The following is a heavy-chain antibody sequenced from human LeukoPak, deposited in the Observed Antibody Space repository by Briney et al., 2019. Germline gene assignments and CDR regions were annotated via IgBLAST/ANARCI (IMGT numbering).Heavy chain of an antibody. CDR1: GFTFSGFA. Sequence: GGSLRLSCAASGFTFSGFAMSWVRRTPGKGLEWVAVISYDGSNKYYADSVKGRFTISRDNSKNTLYLQMNSLRAEDTAVYYCARERRITMIVVVDTFDYWGQGTLVTVSS. D-gene: IGHD3-22*01. CDR3: ARERRITMIVVVDTFDY. CDR2: ISYDGSNK. J-gene: IGHJ4*02. V-gene: IGHV3-30*04.